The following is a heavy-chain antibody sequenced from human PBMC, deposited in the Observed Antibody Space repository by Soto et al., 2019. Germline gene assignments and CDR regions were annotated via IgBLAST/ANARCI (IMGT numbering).Heavy chain of an antibody. CDR3: ARGFIPENY. CDR1: GDSISNVNYC. V-gene: IGHV4-30-4*01. D-gene: IGHD2-2*01. J-gene: IGHJ4*02. CDR2: IYDGGST. Sequence: PSETLSLTCTVSGDSISNVNYCWSWIRQPPDKGLEWIGHIYDGGSTYNNPSLTSRVTISVDTSKNQFSLQLRSVSAADEAVYYCARGFIPENYWGQGTRVTVSS.